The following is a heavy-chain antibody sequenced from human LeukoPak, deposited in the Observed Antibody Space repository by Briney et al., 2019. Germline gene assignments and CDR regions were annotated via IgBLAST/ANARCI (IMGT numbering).Heavy chain of an antibody. CDR2: ISSSSSYT. CDR3: APTSDILTGYYSY. V-gene: IGHV3-11*03. D-gene: IGHD3-9*01. Sequence: AGSLRLSCAASGFTFSDYYMSWIRQAPGKGLEWVSYISSSSSYTNYADSVKGRFTISRDNAKNSLYLQMNSLRAEDTAVYYCAPTSDILTGYYSYWGQGTLVTVSS. J-gene: IGHJ4*02. CDR1: GFTFSDYY.